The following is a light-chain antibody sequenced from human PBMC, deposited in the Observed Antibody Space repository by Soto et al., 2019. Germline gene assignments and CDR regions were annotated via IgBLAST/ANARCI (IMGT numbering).Light chain of an antibody. CDR3: QQYGSSPYT. CDR2: GES. V-gene: IGKV3-20*01. Sequence: EIVLTQSPGTLSLSPGERATLSCRASQSVSSSDLAWYQQKPGQAPRLLIYGESSRATGIPDRFSGSGSGTDFTLTISRLEPEDFAVYYCQQYGSSPYTFGQGTKLEIK. CDR1: QSVSSSD. J-gene: IGKJ2*01.